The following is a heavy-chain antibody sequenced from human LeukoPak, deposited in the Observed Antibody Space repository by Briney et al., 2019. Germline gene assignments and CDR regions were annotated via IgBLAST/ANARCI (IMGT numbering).Heavy chain of an antibody. V-gene: IGHV3-21*01. J-gene: IGHJ4*02. D-gene: IGHD5-24*01. Sequence: GGSLRLSCAASGFSFSSYSMNWVRQAPGKGREWVSSISSSSSYIYYADSVKGRFTISRDNAKNSLYLQMNSLRAEDTAVYYCAISRDGHNCPFDYWGQGTLVTVSS. CDR2: ISSSSSYI. CDR1: GFSFSSYS. CDR3: AISRDGHNCPFDY.